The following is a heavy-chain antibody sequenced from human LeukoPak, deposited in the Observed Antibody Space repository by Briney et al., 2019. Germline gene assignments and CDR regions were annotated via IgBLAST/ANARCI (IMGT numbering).Heavy chain of an antibody. Sequence: PGGSLRLSCAASGFTFSSYAMSWVRQAPGKGLEWVSAISGSGGSTYYADSVKGRFTISRDNSKNTLYLQMNSLRAEDSAVYYCAKTPGVWGSYRYTGLDYWGQGTLVTVSS. CDR2: ISGSGGST. CDR1: GFTFSSYA. J-gene: IGHJ4*02. D-gene: IGHD3-16*02. V-gene: IGHV3-23*01. CDR3: AKTPGVWGSYRYTGLDY.